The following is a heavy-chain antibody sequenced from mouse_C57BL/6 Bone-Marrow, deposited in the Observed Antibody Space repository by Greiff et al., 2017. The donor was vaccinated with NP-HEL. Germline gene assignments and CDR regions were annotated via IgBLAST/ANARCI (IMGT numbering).Heavy chain of an antibody. CDR2: ISNGGGST. V-gene: IGHV5-12*01. Sequence: DVKLVESGGGLVQPGGSLKLSCAASGFTFSDYYMYWVRQTPEKRLEWVAYISNGGGSTYYPDTVKGRFTISRDNAKNTLYLQMSRLKSEDTAMYYCARAPFLLLQGYYAMDYWGQGTSVTVSS. CDR1: GFTFSDYY. J-gene: IGHJ4*01. D-gene: IGHD1-1*01. CDR3: ARAPFLLLQGYYAMDY.